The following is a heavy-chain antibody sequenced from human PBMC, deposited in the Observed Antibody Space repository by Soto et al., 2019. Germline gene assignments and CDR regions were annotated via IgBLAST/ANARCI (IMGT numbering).Heavy chain of an antibody. V-gene: IGHV3-11*01. J-gene: IGHJ6*02. CDR3: ARDQEGSGSHWLGYNYYAMDV. CDR2: ISSVGTTT. Sequence: QVQLVESGGGLVKPGGSLRLSCGASGFTITDYYMSWIRQAPGKGLEWVSHISSVGTTTYYADSVKGRFSISMDNAKNSLYLRMNSLRAEDTAVYYCARDQEGSGSHWLGYNYYAMDVWGQGTTVTVSS. CDR1: GFTITDYY. D-gene: IGHD3-10*01.